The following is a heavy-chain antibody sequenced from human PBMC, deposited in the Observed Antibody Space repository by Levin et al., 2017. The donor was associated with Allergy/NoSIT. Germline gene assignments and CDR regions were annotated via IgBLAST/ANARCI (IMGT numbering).Heavy chain of an antibody. V-gene: IGHV3-23*01. D-gene: IGHD2-2*01. J-gene: IGHJ4*02. CDR1: GFTFSSYA. CDR3: AKAEGRGYCSSTSWGGSCYPVDY. Sequence: GGSLRLSCAASGFTFSSYAMSWVRQAPGKGLEWVSAISGSGGSTYYADSVKGRFTISRDNSKNTLYLQMNSLRAEDTAVYYCAKAEGRGYCSSTSWGGSCYPVDYWGQGTLVTVSS. CDR2: ISGSGGST.